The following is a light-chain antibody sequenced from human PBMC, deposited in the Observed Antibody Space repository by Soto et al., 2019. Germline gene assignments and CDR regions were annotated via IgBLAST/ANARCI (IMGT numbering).Light chain of an antibody. Sequence: QSVLTQPSSVSGSPGQSVTISCTGTSSDVGGYNYVSWYQQHPGKAPKLIIYDVSKRPSGVPDRFSGSKSGNTASVTISGLQAEDEADYYCCSYAGSYPYVFGTGTKVTVL. CDR2: DVS. CDR3: CSYAGSYPYV. V-gene: IGLV2-11*01. CDR1: SSDVGGYNY. J-gene: IGLJ1*01.